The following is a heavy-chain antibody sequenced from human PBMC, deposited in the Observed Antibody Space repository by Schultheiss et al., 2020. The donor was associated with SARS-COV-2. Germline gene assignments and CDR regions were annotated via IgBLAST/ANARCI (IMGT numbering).Heavy chain of an antibody. CDR2: IWYDGSNK. CDR1: GFTFSSYG. J-gene: IGHJ3*02. CDR3: ARGGGAIVRANAGAFDI. Sequence: GGSLRLSCAASGFTFSSYGMHWVRQAPGKGLEWVAVIWYDGSNKYYADSVKGRFTISRDNSKNTLYLQMNSLRAEDTAVYYCARGGGAIVRANAGAFDIWGQGTMVTVSS. D-gene: IGHD1-26*01. V-gene: IGHV3-33*01.